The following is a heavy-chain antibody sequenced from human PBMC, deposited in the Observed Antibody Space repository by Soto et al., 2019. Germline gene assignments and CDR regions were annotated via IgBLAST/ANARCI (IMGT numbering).Heavy chain of an antibody. Sequence: QVQLVQSGTEVKKPGSSVKVSCKASGDTFSFYTINWVRQAPGLGLEWVGRINPIVSMSNYAQKVQGRVSMTADKSTSTACRELRSLISDDTAMYFCAASYGSGYRAFDYWGQGALVIVSS. D-gene: IGHD3-10*01. CDR1: GDTFSFYT. V-gene: IGHV1-69*02. CDR3: AASYGSGYRAFDY. J-gene: IGHJ4*02. CDR2: INPIVSMS.